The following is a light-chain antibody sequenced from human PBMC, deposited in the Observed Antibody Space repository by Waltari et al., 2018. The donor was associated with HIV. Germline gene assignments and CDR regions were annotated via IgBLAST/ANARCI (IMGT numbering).Light chain of an antibody. CDR1: SLRSYY. CDR2: GKN. V-gene: IGLV3-19*01. CDR3: NSRDSSGNTVV. J-gene: IGLJ2*01. Sequence: SSELTQDPAVSVALGQTVRITCQGDSLRSYYASWYQQKPGQAPVLVIDGKNNRPSGIPDRFSGSSSGHPASLTSTGAQAEDEADYYCNSRDSSGNTVVFGGGTKLTLL.